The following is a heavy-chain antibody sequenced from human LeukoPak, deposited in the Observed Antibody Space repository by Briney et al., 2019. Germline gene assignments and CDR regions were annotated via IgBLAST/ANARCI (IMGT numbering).Heavy chain of an antibody. D-gene: IGHD3-10*01. CDR2: IIPIFGTA. CDR3: ARDRGFGEPEDY. CDR1: GGTFSSYA. Sequence: GASVKVSCKASGGTFSSYAISWVRQAPGQGLEWMGGIIPIFGTANYAQKFQGRVTITADKSTSTAYMELSSLRSDDTAVYYCARDRGFGEPEDYWGQGTLVTVSS. J-gene: IGHJ4*02. V-gene: IGHV1-69*06.